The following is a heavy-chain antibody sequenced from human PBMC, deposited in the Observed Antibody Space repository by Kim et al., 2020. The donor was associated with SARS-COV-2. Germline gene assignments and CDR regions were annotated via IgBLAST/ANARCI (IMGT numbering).Heavy chain of an antibody. J-gene: IGHJ6*02. CDR3: ARDDVVITTTSYYYYGMDV. CDR2: IYYSGST. D-gene: IGHD3-22*01. Sequence: SETLSLTCTVSGGSISSYYWSWIRQPPGKGLEWIGYIYYSGSTNYNPSLKSRVTISVDTSKNQFSLKLSSVTAADTAVYYCARDDVVITTTSYYYYGMDVWGQGTTVTVSS. V-gene: IGHV4-59*01. CDR1: GGSISSYY.